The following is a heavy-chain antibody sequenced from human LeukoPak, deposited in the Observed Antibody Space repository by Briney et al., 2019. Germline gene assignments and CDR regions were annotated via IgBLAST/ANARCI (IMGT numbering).Heavy chain of an antibody. J-gene: IGHJ5*02. Sequence: GASVKVSCKAFGYTFTSYDINWVRQATGQGLEWMGWMNPNSGNTGYAQKFQGRVTITRNTSISTAYMELSSLRSEDTAVYYCARAPGGSGSYPNWFDPWGQGSLVTVSS. D-gene: IGHD3-10*01. V-gene: IGHV1-8*03. CDR3: ARAPGGSGSYPNWFDP. CDR1: GYTFTSYD. CDR2: MNPNSGNT.